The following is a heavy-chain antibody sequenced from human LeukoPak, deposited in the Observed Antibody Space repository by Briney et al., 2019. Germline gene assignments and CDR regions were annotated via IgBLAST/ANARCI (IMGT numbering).Heavy chain of an antibody. CDR1: GDSVSSNSAA. CDR2: TYYRSKWYN. J-gene: IGHJ4*02. CDR3: ARGDNKYYFDY. Sequence: SQTFSLTCAISGDSVSSNSAAWSWIRQSPSRGLEWLGRTYYRSKWYNDYVVSVKSRITINPDTSKNQFSLQLNSVTPEDTAVYYCARGDNKYYFDYWGQGTLVTVSS. D-gene: IGHD1-14*01. V-gene: IGHV6-1*01.